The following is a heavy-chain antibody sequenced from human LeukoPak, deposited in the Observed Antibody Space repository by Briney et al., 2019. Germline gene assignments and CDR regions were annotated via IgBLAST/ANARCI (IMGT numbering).Heavy chain of an antibody. CDR3: AKDRGGGSQLGDAFDV. D-gene: IGHD2-15*01. CDR1: GFTFDEYA. J-gene: IGHJ3*01. CDR2: ISYSSATI. V-gene: IGHV3-9*01. Sequence: GGCLRLSCAASGFTFDEYAMHWVRQAPGKGLEWVSGISYSSATIGYVDSVKGRFIISRDNAKNSLYLQMNNLRAEDTALYFCAKDRGGGSQLGDAFDVWGQGTMVSVSS.